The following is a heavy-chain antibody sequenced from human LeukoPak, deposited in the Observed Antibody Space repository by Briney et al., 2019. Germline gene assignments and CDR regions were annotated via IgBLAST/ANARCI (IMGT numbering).Heavy chain of an antibody. CDR3: AKDHSGTTFYSFDY. CDR1: GFTFSSYG. CDR2: ISGSGGST. D-gene: IGHD1-1*01. Sequence: PGGSLRLSCAASGFTFSSYGMSWVRQAPGKGLEWVSAISGSGGSTYYADSVKGRFTISRDNSKNTLYLQMNSLRAEDTAVYYCAKDHSGTTFYSFDYWGQGTLVTVSS. V-gene: IGHV3-23*01. J-gene: IGHJ4*02.